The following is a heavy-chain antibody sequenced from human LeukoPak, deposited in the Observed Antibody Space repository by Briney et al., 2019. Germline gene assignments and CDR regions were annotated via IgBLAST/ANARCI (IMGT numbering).Heavy chain of an antibody. Sequence: GGSLRLSCAASGFTVSSNYMSWVRQAPGKGLEWVSVIYTDGTTYYADSVKGRFTISRDNSKNTLYLQMNSLRAEDTAVYYCATNGDPRYFDYWGQGTLVTVSP. CDR3: ATNGDPRYFDY. D-gene: IGHD4-17*01. J-gene: IGHJ4*02. V-gene: IGHV3-53*01. CDR2: IYTDGTT. CDR1: GFTVSSNY.